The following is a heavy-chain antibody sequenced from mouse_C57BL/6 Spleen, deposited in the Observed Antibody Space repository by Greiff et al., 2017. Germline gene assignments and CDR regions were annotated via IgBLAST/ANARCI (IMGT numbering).Heavy chain of an antibody. CDR2: IWSGGST. CDR3: ARTWGTTVVDWYFDV. J-gene: IGHJ1*03. Sequence: VKLVESGPGLVQPSQSLSITCTVSGFSLTSYGVHWVRQSPGKGLEWLGVIWSGGSTDYNAAFISRLSISKDNSKSQVFFKMHSLQADDTAIYYCARTWGTTVVDWYFDVWGTGTTVTVSS. D-gene: IGHD1-1*01. CDR1: GFSLTSYG. V-gene: IGHV2-2*01.